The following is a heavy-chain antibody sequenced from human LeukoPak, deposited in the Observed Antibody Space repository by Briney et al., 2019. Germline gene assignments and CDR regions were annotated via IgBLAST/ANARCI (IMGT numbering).Heavy chain of an antibody. CDR2: INPSGGST. CDR3: ARERYAPGAFDI. Sequence: GAPVKVSFKASGYTLTRYCMHWVRQAPGQRLEWMGIINPSGGSTSYAQKFQGRVTMTRDTSTSTVYMELSSLRSEDTAVYYCARERYAPGAFDIWGQGTMVTVSS. CDR1: GYTLTRYC. V-gene: IGHV1-46*01. J-gene: IGHJ3*02. D-gene: IGHD5-12*01.